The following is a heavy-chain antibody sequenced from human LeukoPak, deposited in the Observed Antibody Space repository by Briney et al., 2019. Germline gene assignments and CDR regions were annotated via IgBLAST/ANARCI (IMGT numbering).Heavy chain of an antibody. D-gene: IGHD1-26*01. V-gene: IGHV3-11*01. CDR2: ISSSGSTI. CDR3: ARLRWETYYFDY. J-gene: IGHJ4*02. CDR1: GFTFSDYY. Sequence: PGGSLRLSCAASGFTFSDYYMSWIRQAPGKGLEWVSYISSSGSTIYYADSVKGRFTISRDNAKNSLYLQMNSLRAEDTTVYYCARLRWETYYFDYWGQGTLVTVSS.